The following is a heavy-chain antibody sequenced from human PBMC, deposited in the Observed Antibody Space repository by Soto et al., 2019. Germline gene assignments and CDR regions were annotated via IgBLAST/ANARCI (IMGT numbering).Heavy chain of an antibody. D-gene: IGHD6-13*01. CDR1: GFTFSSYS. Sequence: GGSLRLSCAASGFTFSSYSMDWVRQAPGKGLEWVSSISSSSSYIYYADSVKGRFTISRDNAKNSLYLQMNSLRAEDTAVYYCARGRIAAAGHNWFDPWGQGTLVTVSS. J-gene: IGHJ5*02. CDR3: ARGRIAAAGHNWFDP. CDR2: ISSSSSYI. V-gene: IGHV3-21*01.